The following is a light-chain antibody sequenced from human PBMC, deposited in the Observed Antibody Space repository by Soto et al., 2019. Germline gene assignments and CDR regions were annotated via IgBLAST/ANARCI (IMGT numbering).Light chain of an antibody. V-gene: IGLV2-14*03. J-gene: IGLJ1*01. CDR3: NSYTSASTYV. Sequence: QSALTQPASVSGSPGQSIAISCTGSSSDVGIYNYVSWYQQHPGKAPKLMIYNVYSRPSGVSSRFSGSKSGNTASLTISWLQAEDEADYYCNSYTSASTYVFGTGTKLTVL. CDR1: SSDVGIYNY. CDR2: NVY.